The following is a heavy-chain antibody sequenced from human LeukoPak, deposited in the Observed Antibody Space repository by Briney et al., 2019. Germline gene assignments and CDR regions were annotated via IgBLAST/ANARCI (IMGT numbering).Heavy chain of an antibody. D-gene: IGHD2-2*01. CDR2: IYYRGST. J-gene: IGHJ4*02. CDR3: ARATGYCGSSSCYSLDY. V-gene: IGHV4-59*06. CDR1: GGSISSYY. Sequence: SETLSLTCTVSGGSISSYYWSWIRQHPGKALEWIGYIYYRGSTYFNPSLKSRVTISVDTSANQFSLKLSSVTAADTAVYYCARATGYCGSSSCYSLDYWGQGTLVTVSS.